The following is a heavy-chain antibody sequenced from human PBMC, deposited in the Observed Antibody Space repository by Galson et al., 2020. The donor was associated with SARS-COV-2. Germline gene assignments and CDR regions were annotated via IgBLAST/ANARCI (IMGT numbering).Heavy chain of an antibody. V-gene: IGHV3-48*03. CDR2: ISSSGTNI. Sequence: GESLKISCAGSGFTFSSYEMNWVRQAPGKGLEWVSYISSSGTNIYYADSVKRRFTISRDNAKNSLYLQMTSLRAEDTAVYYCASPYLAAASFFGAFDIWGLGTMVTVSS. CDR3: ASPYLAAASFFGAFDI. J-gene: IGHJ3*02. D-gene: IGHD6-13*01. CDR1: GFTFSSYE.